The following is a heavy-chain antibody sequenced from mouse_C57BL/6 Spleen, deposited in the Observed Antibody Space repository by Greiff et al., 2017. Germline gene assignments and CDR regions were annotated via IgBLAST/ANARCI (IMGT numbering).Heavy chain of an antibody. J-gene: IGHJ2*01. CDR2: INPSNGGT. CDR1: GYTFTSYW. Sequence: QVHVKQPGTELVKPGASVKLSCKASGYTFTSYWMHWVKQRPGQGLEWIGNINPSNGGTNYNEKFKSKATLTVDKSSSTAYMQLSSLTSEDSAVYYWARDEGWAFDYWGQGTTLTVSS. D-gene: IGHD2-3*01. CDR3: ARDEGWAFDY. V-gene: IGHV1-53*01.